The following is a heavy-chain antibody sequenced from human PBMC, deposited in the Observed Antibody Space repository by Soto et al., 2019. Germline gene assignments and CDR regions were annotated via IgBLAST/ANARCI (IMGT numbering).Heavy chain of an antibody. V-gene: IGHV1-24*01. Sequence: ASVKVSCKVSGYTLTELSMHWVRQAPGKGLEWMGGFDPEDGETIYAQKFQGRVTMTEDTSTDTAYMELSSLRSEDTAVYYCATGRIVATNPLGNYDAFDIWGQGTMVTVSS. CDR1: GYTLTELS. J-gene: IGHJ3*02. D-gene: IGHD5-12*01. CDR3: ATGRIVATNPLGNYDAFDI. CDR2: FDPEDGET.